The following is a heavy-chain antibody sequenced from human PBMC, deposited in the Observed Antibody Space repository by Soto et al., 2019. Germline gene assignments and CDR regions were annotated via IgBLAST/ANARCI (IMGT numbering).Heavy chain of an antibody. CDR1: GFTFSTYG. CDR2: ISYDGSNK. J-gene: IGHJ6*02. Sequence: QVQLVESGGGVVQPGKSLRLACAASGFTFSTYGLHWVRQAPGKGLEWVAVISYDGSNKHYADSVKGRFTISRDNSRNTVYREMNSLRAEDTAVYYCAKDMDGQDFYGMDVWGQGTTVTVSS. D-gene: IGHD3-10*01. V-gene: IGHV3-30*18. CDR3: AKDMDGQDFYGMDV.